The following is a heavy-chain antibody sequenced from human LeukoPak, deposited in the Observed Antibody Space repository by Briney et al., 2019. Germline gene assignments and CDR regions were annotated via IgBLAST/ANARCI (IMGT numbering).Heavy chain of an antibody. J-gene: IGHJ4*02. V-gene: IGHV3-30*02. Sequence: PGGSLRLSCAASGFTFSSYGMHWVRQAPGKGLEWVAFIRYDGSNKYYADSVKGRFTISRDNSKNTLYLQMNSLGAEDTAVYYCAKEDRRSIAVAVGDYWGQGTLVTVSS. CDR3: AKEDRRSIAVAVGDY. D-gene: IGHD6-19*01. CDR2: IRYDGSNK. CDR1: GFTFSSYG.